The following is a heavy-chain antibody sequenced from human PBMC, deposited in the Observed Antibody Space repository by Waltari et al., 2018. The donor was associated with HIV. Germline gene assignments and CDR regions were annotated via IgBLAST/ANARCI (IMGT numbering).Heavy chain of an antibody. CDR1: GGSISSYY. D-gene: IGHD6-19*01. J-gene: IGHJ4*02. CDR2: IDYSGST. Sequence: QVQLQESGPGLVKPSETLSLTCTVPGGSISSYYWSWIRQPPGKGLEWLGYIDYSGSTNCNPPLKGRVTISVDTSKNQFSRKLGSVTAADTAVDYCAGNKVRIAVAGTFDYWGQGTLVTVSS. CDR3: AGNKVRIAVAGTFDY. V-gene: IGHV4-59*01.